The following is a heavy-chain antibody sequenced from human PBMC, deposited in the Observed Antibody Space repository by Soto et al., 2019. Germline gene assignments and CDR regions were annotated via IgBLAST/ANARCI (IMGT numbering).Heavy chain of an antibody. V-gene: IGHV4-30-4*01. J-gene: IGHJ4*02. CDR3: SSEKGYISGPKNFDS. CDR2: IYDSGSS. Sequence: SETLSLTCTVSGGSVSSGDYFWSWIRQPPGKGLEWIGYIYDSGSSYYNPSLKSRVTMSVDTSKNQFSLKLSSVTAADTAMYYCSSEKGYISGPKNFDSWGQGTLVTVSS. CDR1: GGSVSSGDYF. D-gene: IGHD5-12*01.